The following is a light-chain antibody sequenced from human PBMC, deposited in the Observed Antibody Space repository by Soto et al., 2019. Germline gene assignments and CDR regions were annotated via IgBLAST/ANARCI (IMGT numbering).Light chain of an antibody. V-gene: IGKV3D-20*02. Sequence: EIVLTQSPGTLSLSPGERATLSSRASQSVSGSHLDWYQQKRGQAPRLLIYGASSRATGIPDRFSGSGSGTDFILTISSLEPEDFAVYYCQQRSSWPPTFGQGTRLEIK. J-gene: IGKJ5*01. CDR1: QSVSGSH. CDR3: QQRSSWPPT. CDR2: GAS.